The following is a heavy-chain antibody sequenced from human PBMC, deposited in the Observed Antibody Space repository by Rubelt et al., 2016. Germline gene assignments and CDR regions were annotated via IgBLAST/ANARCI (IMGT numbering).Heavy chain of an antibody. CDR3: AREGERYSIGGNCYPTHFGY. V-gene: IGHV3-74*01. J-gene: IGHJ4*01. CDR2: INSDGSST. Sequence: PGEGLVWVSRINSDGSSTSYADSVKGRFTISRDNAKNTLYLQMNSLRAEDTAIYYCAREGERYSIGGNCYPTHFGYWGQGTLVTVSS. D-gene: IGHD2-15*01.